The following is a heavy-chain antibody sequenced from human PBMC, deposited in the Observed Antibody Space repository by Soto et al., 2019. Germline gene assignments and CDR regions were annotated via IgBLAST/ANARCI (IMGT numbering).Heavy chain of an antibody. CDR3: AKDRALENQTPYGMDV. J-gene: IGHJ6*02. D-gene: IGHD2-2*01. CDR1: PIPVYNFDA. CDR2: ISGRGDHR. Sequence: EMQLLESGGGLGQPGGSLRLSCVASPIPVYNFDAMSWVRQTPERGLDWVSTISGRGDHRYYADSVKGRFTISRDNYKNRLYLQMDGLRVDDTAVYYCAKDRALENQTPYGMDVWGQGTTVTV. V-gene: IGHV3-23*01.